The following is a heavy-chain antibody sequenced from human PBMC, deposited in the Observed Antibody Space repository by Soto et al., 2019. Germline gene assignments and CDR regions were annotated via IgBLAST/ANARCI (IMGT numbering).Heavy chain of an antibody. J-gene: IGHJ4*02. CDR1: GYTLTSYG. CDR3: ARDMYYGILAGYSVFDY. CDR2: ISAYNGNT. V-gene: IGHV1-18*01. D-gene: IGHD3-9*01. Sequence: GAPVKVSCKACGYTLTSYGISWVRQAPGQGLEWMGWISAYNGNTNYAQKLQGRVTMTTDTSTSTAYMELRSLRSDDTAVYYCARDMYYGILAGYSVFDYSGRGTPVTGSA.